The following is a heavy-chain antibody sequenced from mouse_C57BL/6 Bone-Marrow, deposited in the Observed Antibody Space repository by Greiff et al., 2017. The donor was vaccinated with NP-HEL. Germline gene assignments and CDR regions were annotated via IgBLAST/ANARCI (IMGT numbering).Heavy chain of an antibody. CDR3: ARRGLSLYAMDY. D-gene: IGHD1-1*02. Sequence: QVQLQQSGPELVKPGASVKISCKASGYAFSSSWMNWVKQRPGKGLEWIGRIYPGDGDTNYNGKFKGKATLTAAKSSSTAYMQLSSLTSEDSAVYFCARRGLSLYAMDYWGQGTSVTVSS. V-gene: IGHV1-82*01. J-gene: IGHJ4*01. CDR2: IYPGDGDT. CDR1: GYAFSSSW.